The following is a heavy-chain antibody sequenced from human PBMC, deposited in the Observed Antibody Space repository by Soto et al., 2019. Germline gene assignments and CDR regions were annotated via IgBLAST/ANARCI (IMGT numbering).Heavy chain of an antibody. CDR1: GFTFSIYE. Sequence: GGSLRLSCAASGFTFSIYEMNWVRQAPGKGPEWVSYISSSSNTVYYADSVKGRFTISRGNAKSSLYLQVNSLRAEDTAVYYCARNSYSGSYLDYWGQGTLVTVSS. J-gene: IGHJ4*02. CDR3: ARNSYSGSYLDY. D-gene: IGHD1-26*01. V-gene: IGHV3-48*03. CDR2: ISSSSNTV.